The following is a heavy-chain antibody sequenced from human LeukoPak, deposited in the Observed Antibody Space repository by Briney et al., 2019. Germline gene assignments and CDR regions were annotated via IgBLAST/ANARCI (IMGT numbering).Heavy chain of an antibody. Sequence: PGGSLRLSCAASGFTFSSYAMTWVRQAPGKGLEWVSAISGSGNSTYYADSVKGRFTISRDNSKNTLYLQINSLRAEDTAVYYCAKAQTPYCSSTSCYNFDCWGQGTLVTVSS. D-gene: IGHD2-2*02. CDR1: GFTFSSYA. J-gene: IGHJ4*02. CDR3: AKAQTPYCSSTSCYNFDC. V-gene: IGHV3-23*01. CDR2: ISGSGNST.